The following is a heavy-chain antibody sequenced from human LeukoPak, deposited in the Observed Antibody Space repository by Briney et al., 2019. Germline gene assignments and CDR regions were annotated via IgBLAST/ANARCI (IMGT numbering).Heavy chain of an antibody. J-gene: IGHJ6*03. V-gene: IGHV3-30*02. CDR1: GFTFSSYG. Sequence: GGSLRLSCTASGFTFSSYGMHWVRQAPGKGLEWVAFIRYDGSNKYYADSVKGRFTISRGNSKNTLYLQMNSLRAEDTAVYYCAKDNLYIVIVPAAFMDVWGKGTTVSVSS. D-gene: IGHD2-2*01. CDR2: IRYDGSNK. CDR3: AKDNLYIVIVPAAFMDV.